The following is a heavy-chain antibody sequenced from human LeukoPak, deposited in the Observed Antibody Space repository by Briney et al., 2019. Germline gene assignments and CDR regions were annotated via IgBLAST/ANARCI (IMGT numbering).Heavy chain of an antibody. Sequence: GGSLRLSCAASGFTFRSYAMSWVRQAPGKGLEWVSAISGSGDTTYYADSVKGRFTISRGNSKNTLYLQMNSLRPEDTAVYYCAKVGARGCSSSTCFIYWGQGTLVTVSS. D-gene: IGHD2-2*01. J-gene: IGHJ4*02. V-gene: IGHV3-23*01. CDR1: GFTFRSYA. CDR2: ISGSGDTT. CDR3: AKVGARGCSSSTCFIY.